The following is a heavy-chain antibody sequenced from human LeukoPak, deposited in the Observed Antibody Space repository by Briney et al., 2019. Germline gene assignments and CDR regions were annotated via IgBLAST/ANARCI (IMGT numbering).Heavy chain of an antibody. J-gene: IGHJ4*02. CDR2: ISGSAGGSA. CDR3: AKGAWLDD. Sequence: GGSLRLSCAASGFSFSTYDMSWVRQAPGKGLECVSYISGSAGGSAYYADAVKGRFTISRDNSKSTLYLQMSSLRAEDTAFYYCAKGAWLDDWGQGAPVTVSS. V-gene: IGHV3-23*01. CDR1: GFSFSTYD.